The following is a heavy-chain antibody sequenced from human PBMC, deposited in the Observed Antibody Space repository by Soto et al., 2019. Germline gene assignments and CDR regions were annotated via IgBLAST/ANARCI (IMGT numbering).Heavy chain of an antibody. CDR1: GYSFTSYG. J-gene: IGHJ5*02. D-gene: IGHD3-3*01. V-gene: IGHV1-18*04. CDR3: ARDHYDFWSGYPSPNWFDP. Sequence: XSVKVSCKASGYSFTSYGISWVRQAPGHGLEWMGWISAYNGNTNYAQKLQGRVTMTTDTSTSTSYMELRSLRSDDTAVYYCARDHYDFWSGYPSPNWFDPWGQGTLVTVSS. CDR2: ISAYNGNT.